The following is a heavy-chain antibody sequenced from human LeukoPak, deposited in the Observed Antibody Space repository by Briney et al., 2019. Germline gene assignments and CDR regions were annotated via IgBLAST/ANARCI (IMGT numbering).Heavy chain of an antibody. D-gene: IGHD3-22*01. CDR1: GFTFSSYW. CDR2: INSDGSST. CDR3: ARGFGDYYDSSGYYLFDY. Sequence: GGSLRLSCAASGFTFSSYWMHWVRQAPGKGLVWVSRINSDGSSTSYADSVKGRFTISRDNAKNTLYLQMNSLRAEDTAVYYCARGFGDYYDSSGYYLFDYWGQGTLVTVSS. J-gene: IGHJ4*02. V-gene: IGHV3-74*01.